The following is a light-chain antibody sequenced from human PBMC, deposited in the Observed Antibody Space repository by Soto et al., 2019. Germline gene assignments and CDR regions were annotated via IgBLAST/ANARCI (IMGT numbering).Light chain of an antibody. J-gene: IGKJ1*01. Sequence: DIQMTQSPSTLSASVGDRVTITCRASQSISSWLAWYQQKPGKAHKLLIYDASSLESVVPSRFSGSGSGTEFTLTISSLHPDDFATYYCQQYNSYSKTFGQGTKVEIK. CDR1: QSISSW. CDR3: QQYNSYSKT. V-gene: IGKV1-5*01. CDR2: DAS.